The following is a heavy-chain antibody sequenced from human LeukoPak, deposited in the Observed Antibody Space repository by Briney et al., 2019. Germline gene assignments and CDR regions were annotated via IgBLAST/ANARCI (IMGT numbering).Heavy chain of an antibody. CDR2: MNPSSGNT. CDR3: ASLRFSRYYYDSSGYYLGY. J-gene: IGHJ4*02. D-gene: IGHD3-22*01. V-gene: IGHV1-8*02. CDR1: GHTFTSYD. Sequence: VASVKVSCKASGHTFTSYDINWVRQATGQGLEWMGWMNPSSGNTGYAQKLQGRVTMTTDTSTSTAYMELRSLRSDDTAVYYCASLRFSRYYYDSSGYYLGYWGQGTLVTVSS.